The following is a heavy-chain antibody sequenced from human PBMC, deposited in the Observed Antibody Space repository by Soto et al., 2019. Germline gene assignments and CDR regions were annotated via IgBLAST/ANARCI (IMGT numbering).Heavy chain of an antibody. CDR1: GGSISSGGYY. V-gene: IGHV4-31*03. J-gene: IGHJ6*02. CDR2: IYYSGST. Sequence: SETLSLTCTVSGGSISSGGYYWSWIRQHPGKGLEWIGYIYYSGSTYYNPSLKSRVTISVDTSKNQFSLKLSSVTAADTAVYYCARDQFYEQYPLYYYYGMDVWGQGTTVTVSS. D-gene: IGHD2-2*01. CDR3: ARDQFYEQYPLYYYYGMDV.